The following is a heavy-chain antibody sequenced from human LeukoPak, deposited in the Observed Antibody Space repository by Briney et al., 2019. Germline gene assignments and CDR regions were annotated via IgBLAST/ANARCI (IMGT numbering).Heavy chain of an antibody. D-gene: IGHD3-10*01. CDR3: WFGESNFDY. Sequence: SCKVSGYTLTELSMHWVRQAPGKGLEWVAVISYDGSNKYYADSVKGRFTISRDNSKNTLYLQMNSLRAEDTAVYYSWFGESNFDYWGQGTLVTVSS. CDR2: ISYDGSNK. J-gene: IGHJ4*02. V-gene: IGHV3-30-3*01. CDR1: GYTLTELS.